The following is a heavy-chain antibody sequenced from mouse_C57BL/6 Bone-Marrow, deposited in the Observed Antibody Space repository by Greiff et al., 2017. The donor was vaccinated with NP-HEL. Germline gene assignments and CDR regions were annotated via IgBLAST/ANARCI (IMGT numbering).Heavy chain of an antibody. V-gene: IGHV1-72*01. Sequence: QVQLQQSGAELVKPGASVKLSCKASGYTFTSYLMHWVKQRPGRGLEWIGRIDPNSGGTKYNEKFKSKATLTADKSSSTAYMQLNSLTSEVSAVYNYAEYYYGSSSFDYWGQGTALTVSS. J-gene: IGHJ2*01. CDR1: GYTFTSYL. D-gene: IGHD1-1*01. CDR3: AEYYYGSSSFDY. CDR2: IDPNSGGT.